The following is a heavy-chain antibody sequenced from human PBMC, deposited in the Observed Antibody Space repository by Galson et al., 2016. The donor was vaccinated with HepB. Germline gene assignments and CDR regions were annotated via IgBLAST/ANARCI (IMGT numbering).Heavy chain of an antibody. CDR3: ACNRRGVFLLAC. J-gene: IGHJ4*02. D-gene: IGHD3-10*01. CDR1: GFFFSGRA. Sequence: SLRLSCAASGFFFSGRAMSWVRQAPGKGLEWVSGIDRYGGTTGYAASVKGRFTISRDNSKNTLYLQMNSLRDEDTAVYYCACNRRGVFLLACWGQGTLVTVSS. CDR2: IDRYGGTT. V-gene: IGHV3-23*01.